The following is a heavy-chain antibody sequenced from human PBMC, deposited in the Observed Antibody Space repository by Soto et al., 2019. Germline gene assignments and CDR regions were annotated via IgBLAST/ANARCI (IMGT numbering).Heavy chain of an antibody. D-gene: IGHD3-22*01. CDR3: ARQYDSSGYTKKRPSYYYYGMDV. V-gene: IGHV4-39*01. J-gene: IGHJ6*02. Sequence: QLQLQESGPGLVKPSETLSLTCTVSGGSISSSSYYWGWIRQPPGKGLEWIGSIYYSGSTYYNPALKSRVTISVDTSKNQFSLKLSSVTAADTAVYYCARQYDSSGYTKKRPSYYYYGMDVWGQGTTVTVSS. CDR1: GGSISSSSYY. CDR2: IYYSGST.